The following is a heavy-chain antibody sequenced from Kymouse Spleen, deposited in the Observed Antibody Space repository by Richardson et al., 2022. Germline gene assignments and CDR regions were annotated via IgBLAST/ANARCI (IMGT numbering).Heavy chain of an antibody. CDR1: GFTFSSYW. J-gene: IGHJ6*02. V-gene: IGHV3-74*01. CDR2: INSDGSST. Sequence: EVQLVESGGGLVQPGGSLRLSCAASGFTFSSYWMHWVRQAPGKGLVWVSRINSDGSSTSYADSVKGRFTISRDNAKNTLYLQMNSLRAEDTAVYYCARVGYCSGGSCYSYYYYGMDVWGQGTTVTVSS. CDR3: ARVGYCSGGSCYSYYYYGMDV. D-gene: IGHD2-15*01.